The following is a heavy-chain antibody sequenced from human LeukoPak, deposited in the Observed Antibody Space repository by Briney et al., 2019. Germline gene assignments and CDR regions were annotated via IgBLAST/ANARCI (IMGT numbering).Heavy chain of an antibody. J-gene: IGHJ3*02. CDR3: ARHGGGWSDDAFDI. D-gene: IGHD6-19*01. CDR2: IDPSDSYT. CDR1: GYIFTSYW. V-gene: IGHV5-10-1*01. Sequence: PGESLKISCKGSGYIFTSYWISWVRQMPGKGLEWMGRIDPSDSYTNYSPSFQGHVTISADKSISTAYLQWSRLKASDTAMYYCARHGGGWSDDAFDIWGQGTMVTVSS.